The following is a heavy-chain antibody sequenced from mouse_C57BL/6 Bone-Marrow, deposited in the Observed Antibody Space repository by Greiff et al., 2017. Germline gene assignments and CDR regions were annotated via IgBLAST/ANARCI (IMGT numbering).Heavy chain of an antibody. V-gene: IGHV1-69*01. Sequence: QVQLQQPGAELVMPGASVKLSCTASGYTFTSSWMHWVKQRPGQGLEWIGEIGPSDSYTNYNQKFKGKFTLTVDKSSSTAYMQLSSLTSEDSAVYYCARGTLGYEGFAYWGQGTLVTVSA. CDR3: ARGTLGYEGFAY. CDR2: IGPSDSYT. J-gene: IGHJ3*01. CDR1: GYTFTSSW. D-gene: IGHD2-2*01.